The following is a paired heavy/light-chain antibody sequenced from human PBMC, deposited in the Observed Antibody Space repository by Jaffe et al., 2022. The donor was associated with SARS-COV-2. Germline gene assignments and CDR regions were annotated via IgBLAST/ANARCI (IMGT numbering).Heavy chain of an antibody. V-gene: IGHV3-30*18. CDR2: ISYDGSNK. J-gene: IGHJ4*02. Sequence: QVQLVESGGAVVQPGRSLRLSCAASGFIFSNYGIHWVRQAPGKGLEWVAVISYDGSNKYYADSVEGRFTISRDNFKNTVYLQMDSLRAEDTAVYFCAKDAPTIIAVGIISYYFDHWGQGTLVTVDS. CDR1: GFIFSNYG. D-gene: IGHD3-22*01. CDR3: AKDAPTIIAVGIISYYFDH.
Light chain of an antibody. V-gene: IGKV4-1*01. CDR3: QQYYNTPVT. CDR1: QRVLYSSDNKSY. J-gene: IGKJ3*01. Sequence: DIVMTQSPDSLTVSLGERATINCKSSQRVLYSSDNKSYLAWYQQKPRQPPKLLIYWASTRESGVPDRFSGSGSGTDFTLTISSLQAEDVAVYSCQQYYNTPVTFGPGTKVNIK. CDR2: WAS.